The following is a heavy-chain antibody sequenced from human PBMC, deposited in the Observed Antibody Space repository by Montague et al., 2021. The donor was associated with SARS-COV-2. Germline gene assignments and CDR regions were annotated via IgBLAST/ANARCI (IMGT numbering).Heavy chain of an antibody. Sequence: SLRLSCAASGFTFSSYSMNWVRQAPGKGLEWVSGINWNGGSTGYADSVKGRFTISRDNAKNSLYLQTNSLRAEDTALYCCARLGHFRVAATYDYWGQGTLVTVSS. CDR2: INWNGGST. V-gene: IGHV3-20*04. CDR3: ARLGHFRVAATYDY. J-gene: IGHJ4*02. D-gene: IGHD6-13*01. CDR1: GFTFSSYS.